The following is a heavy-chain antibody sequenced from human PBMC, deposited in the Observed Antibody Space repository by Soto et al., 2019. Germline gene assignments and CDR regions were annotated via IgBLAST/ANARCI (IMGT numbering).Heavy chain of an antibody. Sequence: VGSLRLSCASSGFIFENFGMSWVRQAPGKGLEWISSISGSGFKKYYADSVKGRFTISRDNSKSTVYLELNNLSAEDTAVYHCAKNQGVELVPLATVDWFDPWGQGSVVTVSS. CDR1: GFIFENFG. J-gene: IGHJ5*02. V-gene: IGHV3-23*01. D-gene: IGHD1-26*01. CDR3: AKNQGVELVPLATVDWFDP. CDR2: ISGSGFKK.